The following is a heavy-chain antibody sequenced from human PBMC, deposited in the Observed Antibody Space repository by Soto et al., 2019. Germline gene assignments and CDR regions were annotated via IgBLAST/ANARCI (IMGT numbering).Heavy chain of an antibody. CDR2: IYYSGST. Sequence: LSLTCTVSGGSISSYYWSWIRQPPGKGLEWIGYIYYSGSTNYNPSLKSRVTISVDTSKNQFSLKLSSVTAADTAVYYCARHYYDSSGYYPLDYWGQGTLVTVSS. V-gene: IGHV4-59*01. D-gene: IGHD3-22*01. CDR1: GGSISSYY. J-gene: IGHJ4*02. CDR3: ARHYYDSSGYYPLDY.